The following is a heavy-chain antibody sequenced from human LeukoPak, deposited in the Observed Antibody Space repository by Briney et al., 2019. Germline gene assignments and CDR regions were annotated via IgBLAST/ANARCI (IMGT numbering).Heavy chain of an antibody. Sequence: GGSLRLSCAASGFTFSSYAMHWVRQAPGEGLEYVSAISSNGGSTYYANSVKGRFTISRDNSKTTLYLQMGSLRAEDMAVYYCSRSVAVYYYGMDVWGQGTTVTVSS. D-gene: IGHD4-23*01. J-gene: IGHJ6*02. CDR2: ISSNGGST. V-gene: IGHV3-64*01. CDR1: GFTFSSYA. CDR3: SRSVAVYYYGMDV.